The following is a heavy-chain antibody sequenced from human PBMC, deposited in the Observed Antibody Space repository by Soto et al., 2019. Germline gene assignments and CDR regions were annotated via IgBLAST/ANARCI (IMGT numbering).Heavy chain of an antibody. J-gene: IGHJ4*02. D-gene: IGHD3-3*01. Sequence: PGGSLRLSCAASGFTFSSYAMSWVRQAPGKGLEWVSAISGSGGSTYYADSVKGRFTISRDNSKNTLYLQMNSLRAEDTAVYYCAKDLMLKKYYDFWSGYYFDYWGQGTLVTVSS. CDR2: ISGSGGST. CDR3: AKDLMLKKYYDFWSGYYFDY. V-gene: IGHV3-23*01. CDR1: GFTFSSYA.